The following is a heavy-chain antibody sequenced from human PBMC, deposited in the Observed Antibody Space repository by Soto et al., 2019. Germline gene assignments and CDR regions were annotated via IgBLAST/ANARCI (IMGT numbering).Heavy chain of an antibody. J-gene: IGHJ6*02. D-gene: IGHD3-22*01. V-gene: IGHV1-69*13. CDR1: GGTFSSYA. CDR3: ARHLGLYYYDSSGYYRAPYYYYGMDV. CDR2: IIPIFGTA. Sequence: SVKVSCKASGGTFSSYAISWVRQAPGQGLEWMGGIIPIFGTANYAQKFQGRVTITADESTSTAYMELSSLRSEDTAVYYCARHLGLYYYDSSGYYRAPYYYYGMDVWGQGTTVTVSS.